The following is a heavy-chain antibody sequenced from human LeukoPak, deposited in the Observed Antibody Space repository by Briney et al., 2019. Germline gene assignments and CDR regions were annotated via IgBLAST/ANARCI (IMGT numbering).Heavy chain of an antibody. CDR2: IYHSGST. D-gene: IGHD3-10*01. CDR3: ARDVKYYGSGSYYGDY. J-gene: IGHJ4*02. V-gene: IGHV4-4*02. CDR1: GGSISSSNW. Sequence: SETLSLTCAVSGGSISSSNWWSWVRQPPGKGLEWIGEIYHSGSTNYNPSLKSRVTISVDKSKNQFSLKLSSVTAADTAVYYCARDVKYYGSGSYYGDYWGQGTLVAVSS.